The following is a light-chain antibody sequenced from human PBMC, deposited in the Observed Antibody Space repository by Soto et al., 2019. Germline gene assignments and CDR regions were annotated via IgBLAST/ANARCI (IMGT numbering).Light chain of an antibody. CDR3: QQYHHVPYT. CDR1: QTISNY. Sequence: DIQMTQSPSSLSASVGDRVTITCRASQTISNYLNWYQQKSGKAPKVLIYGASRLQSGVPSRYSGSASGAHFTFTITSLQPEDFATYYCQQYHHVPYTFGQGTKVEIK. J-gene: IGKJ2*01. CDR2: GAS. V-gene: IGKV1-33*01.